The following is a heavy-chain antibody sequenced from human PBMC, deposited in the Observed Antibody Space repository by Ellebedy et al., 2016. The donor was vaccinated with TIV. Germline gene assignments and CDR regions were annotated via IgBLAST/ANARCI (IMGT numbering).Heavy chain of an antibody. D-gene: IGHD1-7*01. CDR2: IKSKSDGGTT. J-gene: IGHJ4*02. Sequence: GESLKISXAASRFAFINAWMTWVRQTPGKGLEWLGRIKSKSDGGTTDYAAPVKGRFTISRDDSENMLYLQMNSLRAEDTAVYYCAKDLITGTARRGTVPDSWGQGTLVTVSS. CDR1: RFAFINAW. CDR3: AKDLITGTARRGTVPDS. V-gene: IGHV3-15*01.